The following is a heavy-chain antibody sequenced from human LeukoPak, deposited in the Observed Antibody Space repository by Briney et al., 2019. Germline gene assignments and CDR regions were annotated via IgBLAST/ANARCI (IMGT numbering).Heavy chain of an antibody. CDR2: ISSSSSYI. CDR1: GFTFSSYS. Sequence: GGSLRLSCAASGFTFSSYSMNWVRQAPGKGLEWVSSISSSSSYIYYADSVKGRFTIPRDNAKNSLYLQMNSLRAEDTAVYYCARDLSTVGATSWGQGTLVTVSS. CDR3: ARDLSTVGATS. J-gene: IGHJ4*02. V-gene: IGHV3-21*01. D-gene: IGHD1-26*01.